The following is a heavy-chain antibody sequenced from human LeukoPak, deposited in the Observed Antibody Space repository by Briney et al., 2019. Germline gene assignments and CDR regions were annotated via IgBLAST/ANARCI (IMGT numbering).Heavy chain of an antibody. J-gene: IGHJ4*02. CDR1: DFTFA. Sequence: PGGSLRLSCVVSDFTFAVSWVRQAPGKGLEWLSTINGRGDDSFHADSVKGRFTISRDTSKNTLYLHMSSLRAAGTAMYFCVRMRGPERRHCFDYWSQGALLIVSS. CDR2: INGRGDDS. CDR3: VRMRGPERRHCFDY. V-gene: IGHV3-23*01. D-gene: IGHD1-1*01.